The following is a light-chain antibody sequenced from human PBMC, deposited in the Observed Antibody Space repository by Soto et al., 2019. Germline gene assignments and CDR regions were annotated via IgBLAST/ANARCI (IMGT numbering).Light chain of an antibody. V-gene: IGLV2-23*01. Sequence: QSVLTQPASVSGSPGQSITISCTGTSSYVGYYNLVSWYQHHPGKAPKLMIYEGTKRPSGVSNRFSGSKSGNTASLTLSGLQAEDEADYYCCSYARNSTYVFRTGTKSPS. CDR2: EGT. J-gene: IGLJ1*01. CDR1: SSYVGYYNL. CDR3: CSYARNSTYV.